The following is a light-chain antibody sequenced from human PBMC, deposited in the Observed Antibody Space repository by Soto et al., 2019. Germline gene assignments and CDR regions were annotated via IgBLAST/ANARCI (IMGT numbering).Light chain of an antibody. Sequence: EIVLTQSPGTLSLSPGERATLSCRASQSVRSRYLAWYQQKPGQAPRLLIYGASSRATGIPDRFSGSGSGTDFTRTITRLEPEDFAVYYCQQYGGSPPVTFGQGTKLEIK. V-gene: IGKV3-20*01. CDR3: QQYGGSPPVT. CDR2: GAS. J-gene: IGKJ2*01. CDR1: QSVRSRY.